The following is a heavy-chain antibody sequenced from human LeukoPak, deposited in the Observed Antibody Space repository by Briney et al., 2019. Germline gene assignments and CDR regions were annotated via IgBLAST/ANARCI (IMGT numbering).Heavy chain of an antibody. V-gene: IGHV4-39*01. CDR3: ARSKSMISRAFDI. CDR2: IYYSGST. Sequence: SETLSLTCTVSGGSISSSSYYWGWIRQPPGKGLEWIGSIYYSGSTYYNPSLKSRVTISVDTSKNQSSLKLSSVTAADTAVYYCARSKSMISRAFDIWGQGTMVTVSS. D-gene: IGHD3-22*01. J-gene: IGHJ3*02. CDR1: GGSISSSSYY.